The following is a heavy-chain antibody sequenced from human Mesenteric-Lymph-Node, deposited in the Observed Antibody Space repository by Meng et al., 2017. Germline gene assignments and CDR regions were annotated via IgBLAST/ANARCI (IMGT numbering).Heavy chain of an antibody. V-gene: IGHV4-34*11. CDR3: ARNVPGTSAYYD. J-gene: IGHJ4*02. CDR2: IYYSGST. D-gene: IGHD3-22*01. Sequence: QLQQWGAGLLKPSETLAPICAVCGGSFSGYYCRWIRQPPGKGLEWIGYIYYSGSTFYNPSLKSRVTMSVDTSKNQFSLNLNSVTAVDTAVYYCARNVPGTSAYYDWGQGTLVTVSS. CDR1: GGSFSGYY.